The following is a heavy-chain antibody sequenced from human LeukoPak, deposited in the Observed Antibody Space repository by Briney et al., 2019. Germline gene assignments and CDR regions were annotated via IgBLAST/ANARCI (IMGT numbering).Heavy chain of an antibody. V-gene: IGHV4-34*01. J-gene: IGHJ6*02. CDR1: GGSFSGYY. D-gene: IGHD2-15*01. Sequence: SETLSLTCAVYGGSFSGYYWSWIRQPPGKGLEWIGEINHSGSTNYNPSLKSRVTISVDTSKNQFSLKLSSVTAADTAVYYCARTLGYCSGGSCYHRNKYYYYGMDVWGQGTTVTVSS. CDR2: INHSGST. CDR3: ARTLGYCSGGSCYHRNKYYYYGMDV.